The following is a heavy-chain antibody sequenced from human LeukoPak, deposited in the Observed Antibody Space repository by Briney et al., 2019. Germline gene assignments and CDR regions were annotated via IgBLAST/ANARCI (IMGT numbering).Heavy chain of an antibody. Sequence: GGSLRLSCAASGFTFSSYEMNWVRQAPGKGLEWVSYISSGGSTIYYADSVKGRFTISRDNAKNSLYLQMNSLRAEDTAVYYCARRGSAYYSDYFDYWGQGTLVTVSS. CDR3: ARRGSAYYSDYFDY. CDR1: GFTFSSYE. V-gene: IGHV3-48*03. J-gene: IGHJ4*02. CDR2: ISSGGSTI. D-gene: IGHD3-22*01.